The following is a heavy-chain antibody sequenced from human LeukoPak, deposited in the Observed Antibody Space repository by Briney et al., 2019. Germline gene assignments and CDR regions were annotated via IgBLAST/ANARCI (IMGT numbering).Heavy chain of an antibody. D-gene: IGHD3-9*01. Sequence: SVKVSCKASGGTFSSYAISWVRQALGQGLEWMGGIIPIFGTANYAQKFQGRVTITADESTSTAYMELSSLRSEDTAVYYCARSQLGDYDILTGYYLADYWGQGTLVTVSS. CDR2: IIPIFGTA. J-gene: IGHJ4*02. V-gene: IGHV1-69*13. CDR3: ARSQLGDYDILTGYYLADY. CDR1: GGTFSSYA.